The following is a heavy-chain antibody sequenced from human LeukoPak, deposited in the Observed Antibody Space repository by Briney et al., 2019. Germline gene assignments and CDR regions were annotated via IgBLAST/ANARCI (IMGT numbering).Heavy chain of an antibody. Sequence: ASVNVSCKASGYTFTNYGITWVRQAPGQGLEWMGWISAYNGNTNYAQELQGRVTMATDISTSTAYMELRSLRSDDTAVYYCARDFGYDSSGYRDDYWGQGTLVTVSS. J-gene: IGHJ4*02. CDR2: ISAYNGNT. D-gene: IGHD3-22*01. CDR1: GYTFTNYG. CDR3: ARDFGYDSSGYRDDY. V-gene: IGHV1-18*01.